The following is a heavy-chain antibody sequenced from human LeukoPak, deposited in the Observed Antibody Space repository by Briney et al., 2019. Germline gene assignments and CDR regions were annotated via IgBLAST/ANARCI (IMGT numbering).Heavy chain of an antibody. Sequence: PGGSLRLSCAASGFTFSSYSMNWVRQAPGKGLEWVSSISSSSYIYYADSVKGRFTISRDNAKNSLYLQMNSLRAEDTAVYYCAREGVVPAAILTYYYYYMDVWGKGTTVTVSS. CDR1: GFTFSSYS. CDR3: AREGVVPAAILTYYYYYMDV. V-gene: IGHV3-21*01. J-gene: IGHJ6*03. CDR2: ISSSSYI. D-gene: IGHD2-2*02.